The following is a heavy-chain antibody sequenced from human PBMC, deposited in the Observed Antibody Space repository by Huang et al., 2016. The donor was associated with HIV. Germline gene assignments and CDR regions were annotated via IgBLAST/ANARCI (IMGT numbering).Heavy chain of an antibody. CDR1: GFTFSSYA. Sequence: DVKLLESGGGLVQPGGSLRLSCAASGFTFSSYARGWVGQAQGKGLKWVAGISGNGGNTYFADSVKGRFTISRDNSKNTLSLQMNSLRGEDTAVYYCVKEKTWHNSGWSDWGLGTLVTVSS. V-gene: IGHV3-23*01. D-gene: IGHD6-19*01. CDR2: ISGNGGNT. CDR3: VKEKTWHNSGWSD. J-gene: IGHJ4*02.